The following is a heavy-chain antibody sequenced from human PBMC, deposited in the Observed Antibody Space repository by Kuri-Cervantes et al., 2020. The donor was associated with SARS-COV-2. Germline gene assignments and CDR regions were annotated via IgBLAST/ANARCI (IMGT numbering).Heavy chain of an antibody. CDR2: IIPIFGTA. V-gene: IGHV1-69*06. CDR1: GGTFSSYA. J-gene: IGHJ5*02. Sequence: SVKVSCKASGGTFSSYAISWVRQAPGQGLEWMGGIIPIFGTANYAQKFQGRVTITADKSTSTAYMELSSLRSEDTAVYYCARDRRDSSGWANWFDPWGQGTLVTVSS. D-gene: IGHD6-19*01. CDR3: ARDRRDSSGWANWFDP.